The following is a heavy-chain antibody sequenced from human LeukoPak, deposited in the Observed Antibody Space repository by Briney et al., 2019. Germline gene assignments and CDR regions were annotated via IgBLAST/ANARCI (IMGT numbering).Heavy chain of an antibody. CDR2: IYYSGST. CDR3: ARHLEAVVVVAA. J-gene: IGHJ3*01. CDR1: GGSISSSSYY. V-gene: IGHV4-39*01. D-gene: IGHD2-15*01. Sequence: PSETLSLTCTVSGGSISSSSYYWGWIRQPPGKGLEWIGSIYYSGSTYYNPSLKSRVAISVDTSKSQFSLKLSSVTAADTAVYYCARHLEAVVVVAAWGQGTMVTVSS.